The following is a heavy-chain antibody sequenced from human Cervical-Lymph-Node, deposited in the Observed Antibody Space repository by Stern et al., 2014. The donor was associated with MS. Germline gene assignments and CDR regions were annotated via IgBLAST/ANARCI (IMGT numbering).Heavy chain of an antibody. J-gene: IGHJ4*02. D-gene: IGHD3-9*01. Sequence: EMQLVESGGGLVQPGGSLRLSCVTSRFTFSAYRMNWVRLAPGKGLEWISYISGNSDAKYYADSVEGRFTISRDNAKSSLYLQMHSLRDEDTAVYYCARMATGYYYLDYWGQGTLVTVSS. CDR2: ISGNSDAK. V-gene: IGHV3-48*02. CDR3: ARMATGYYYLDY. CDR1: RFTFSAYR.